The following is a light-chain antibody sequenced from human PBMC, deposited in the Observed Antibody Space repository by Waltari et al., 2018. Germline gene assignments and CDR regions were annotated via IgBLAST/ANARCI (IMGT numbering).Light chain of an antibody. V-gene: IGKV1-5*03. Sequence: DIQMTQSPSTLSASVGDRVTITCRASQTMSSWLACFQQIPGKAPKLLIYEASRLESGVPSRLNGSGSGTEFTLTINSLQPDDSGTYYCQQYNSDSPLTFGGGTKVEIK. CDR3: QQYNSDSPLT. CDR1: QTMSSW. CDR2: EAS. J-gene: IGKJ4*01.